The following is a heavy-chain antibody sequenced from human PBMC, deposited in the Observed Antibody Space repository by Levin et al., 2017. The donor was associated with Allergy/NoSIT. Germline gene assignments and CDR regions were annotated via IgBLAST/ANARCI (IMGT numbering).Heavy chain of an antibody. CDR1: GFTFSSYA. CDR2: ISYDGSNK. Sequence: GESLKISCAASGFTFSSYAMHWVRQAPGKGLEWVAVISYDGSNKYYADSVKGRFTISRDNSKNTLYLQMNSLRAEDTAVYYCAREEVDLDAFDIWGQGTMVTVSS. V-gene: IGHV3-30-3*01. J-gene: IGHJ3*02. D-gene: IGHD5-12*01. CDR3: AREEVDLDAFDI.